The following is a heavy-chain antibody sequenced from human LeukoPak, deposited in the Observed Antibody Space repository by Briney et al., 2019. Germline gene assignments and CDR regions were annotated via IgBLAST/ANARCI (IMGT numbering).Heavy chain of an antibody. CDR3: ARDQYYYDSSGYYYYFDY. CDR1: GFTFSSYW. D-gene: IGHD3-22*01. V-gene: IGHV3-21*01. Sequence: GGSLRLSCAASGFTFSSYWMNWVRQAPGKGLEWVSSISSSSSYIYYADSVKGQFTISRDNAKNSLYLQMNSLRAEDTAVYYCARDQYYYDSSGYYYYFDYWGQGTLVTVSS. J-gene: IGHJ4*02. CDR2: ISSSSSYI.